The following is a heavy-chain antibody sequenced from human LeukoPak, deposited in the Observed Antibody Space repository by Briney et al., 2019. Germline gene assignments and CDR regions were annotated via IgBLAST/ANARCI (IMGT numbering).Heavy chain of an antibody. J-gene: IGHJ5*02. Sequence: ASVKVSCKASGYTFTSYDINWVRQATGQGLEWMGWVNPNSGNTGYAQKFQDRVTMTRNTSISTAYMELSSLRSEDTAVYYCARGAQWLSNWFDPWGQGTLVTVSS. CDR1: GYTFTSYD. CDR2: VNPNSGNT. D-gene: IGHD6-19*01. V-gene: IGHV1-8*01. CDR3: ARGAQWLSNWFDP.